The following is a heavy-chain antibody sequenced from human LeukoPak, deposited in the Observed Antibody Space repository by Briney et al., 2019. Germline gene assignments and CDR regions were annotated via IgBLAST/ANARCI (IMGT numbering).Heavy chain of an antibody. CDR2: VNPNSGCT. D-gene: IGHD3-3*01. V-gene: IGHV1-2*02. CDR1: GYTFTGYY. CDR3: ARGYDFWSGYQH. J-gene: IGHJ4*02. Sequence: ASVKVSCKASGYTFTGYYMHWVRQAPGQGLDGMGWVNPNSGCTNYAHKFKGRVTMTRDTSISTAYMELSRLRSDDTAVYCCARGYDFWSGYQHWGQGTLVTVSS.